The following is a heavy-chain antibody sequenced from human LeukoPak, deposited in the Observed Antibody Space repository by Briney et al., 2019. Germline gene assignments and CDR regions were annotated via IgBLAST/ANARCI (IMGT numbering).Heavy chain of an antibody. CDR2: FDPEDGET. Sequence: ASVKVSCKVSGYTLTELSMHWVRQAPGKGLEWMGGFDPEDGETIYAQKFQGRVTMTEDTSTDTAYMELSSLRSEDTAVYYCAGKAEWELLENWFDPWGQGTLVTVSS. J-gene: IGHJ5*02. V-gene: IGHV1-24*01. D-gene: IGHD1-26*01. CDR1: GYTLTELS. CDR3: AGKAEWELLENWFDP.